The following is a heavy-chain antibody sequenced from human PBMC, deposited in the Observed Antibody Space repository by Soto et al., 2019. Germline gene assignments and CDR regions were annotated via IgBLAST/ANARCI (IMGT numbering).Heavy chain of an antibody. CDR3: ARPPPGQAPLYPPRLDF. D-gene: IGHD2-2*02. CDR1: GVSFSSYY. CDR2: IHYSGST. Sequence: SETLSLTCTVSGVSFSSYYWSWIRQPPGKGLEWIGYIHYSGSTSYNPSLKNRVSISVDTSKNQFSLNVYSVTAADTAVYYCARPPPGQAPLYPPRLDFWGQGVKVTVSS. J-gene: IGHJ4*02. V-gene: IGHV4-59*08.